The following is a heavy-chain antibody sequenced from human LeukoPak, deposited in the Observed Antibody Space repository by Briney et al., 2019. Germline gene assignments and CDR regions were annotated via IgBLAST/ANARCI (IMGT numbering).Heavy chain of an antibody. Sequence: GGSLRLSCAASGFTFSSYGMSWVRQAPGKGLEWVSALSDGGRSTYYADSVKGRFTISRDNSKNTLYLQMNSLRDEDTAVYYCAGGSGIRGYWGQGTLVTVSS. V-gene: IGHV3-23*01. J-gene: IGHJ4*02. D-gene: IGHD3-10*01. CDR1: GFTFSSYG. CDR3: AGGSGIRGY. CDR2: LSDGGRST.